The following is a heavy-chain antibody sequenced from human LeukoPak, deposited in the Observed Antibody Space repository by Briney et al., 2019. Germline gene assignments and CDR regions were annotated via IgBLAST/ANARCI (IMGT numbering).Heavy chain of an antibody. J-gene: IGHJ4*02. CDR3: AKDVRSELWFGELFDY. CDR2: ISDSGAST. CDR1: GFTFSTYA. Sequence: PGGSLRLSCAASGFTFSTYAMSWVRQAPGKGLEWVSGISDSGASTYYADSVKGRFTISRDNSKNTLYLQLSSLRAEDTAVYFCAKDVRSELWFGELFDYWGQGTLVTVSS. D-gene: IGHD3-10*01. V-gene: IGHV3-23*01.